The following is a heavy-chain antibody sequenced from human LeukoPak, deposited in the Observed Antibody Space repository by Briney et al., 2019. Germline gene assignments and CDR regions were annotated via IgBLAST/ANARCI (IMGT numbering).Heavy chain of an antibody. J-gene: IGHJ5*02. D-gene: IGHD2-2*01. CDR1: GYTFTSYY. CDR2: INPNSGGT. CDR3: AREAAGYCSSTSCYITAALNWFDP. V-gene: IGHV1-2*02. Sequence: GASVKVSCKASGYTFTSYYMHWVRQAPGQGLERMGWINPNSGGTNYAQKFQGRVTMTRDTSISTAYMELSRLRSDDTAVYYCAREAAGYCSSTSCYITAALNWFDPWGQGTLVTVSS.